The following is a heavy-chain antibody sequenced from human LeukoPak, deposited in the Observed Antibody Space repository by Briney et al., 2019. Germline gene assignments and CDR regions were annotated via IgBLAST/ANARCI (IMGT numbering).Heavy chain of an antibody. V-gene: IGHV1-2*02. J-gene: IGHJ4*02. CDR1: GYTFTGYY. CDR2: INPNSGGT. D-gene: IGHD3-22*01. Sequence: ASVKVSCKASGYTFTGYYMHWVRQAPGQGLEWMGWINPNSGGTNYAQKFQGRVTMTRDTSISTAYMELSRLRSDDTAVYYCARDREDYDSSGYYNYFDYWGQGTLVTVSS. CDR3: ARDREDYDSSGYYNYFDY.